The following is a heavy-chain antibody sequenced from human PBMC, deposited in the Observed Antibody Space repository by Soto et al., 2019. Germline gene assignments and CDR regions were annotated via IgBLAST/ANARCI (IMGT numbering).Heavy chain of an antibody. CDR1: GGSFSGYY. CDR2: INHSGST. J-gene: IGHJ4*02. Sequence: QVQLQQWGAGLLKPSETLSLTCAVYGGSFSGYYWTWIRQPPGTGLEWIGEINHSGSTNYNPSIKSRATISVDTSKNQFSLKLTSVTAAYTAVYYCARDKITGLFDYWGKGTLVTVSS. V-gene: IGHV4-34*01. CDR3: ARDKITGLFDY. D-gene: IGHD2-8*02.